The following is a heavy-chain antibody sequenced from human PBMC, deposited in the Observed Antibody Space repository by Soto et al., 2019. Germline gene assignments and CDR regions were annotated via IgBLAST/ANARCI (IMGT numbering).Heavy chain of an antibody. CDR3: ARTYSSGWSGYFDY. Sequence: PSETLSLTCTVSGGSISSYYWSWIRHPPGKGLEWIGYIYHSGSTNYNPSLKSRDTISGDTSKNQFSLTLSSVTAADTAVYYCARTYSSGWSGYFDYWGQGTLVTVAS. V-gene: IGHV4-59*01. D-gene: IGHD6-13*01. J-gene: IGHJ4*02. CDR2: IYHSGST. CDR1: GGSISSYY.